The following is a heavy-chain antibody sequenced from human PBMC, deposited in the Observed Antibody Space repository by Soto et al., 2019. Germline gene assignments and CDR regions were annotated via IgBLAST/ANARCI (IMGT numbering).Heavy chain of an antibody. V-gene: IGHV1-69*02. D-gene: IGHD5-12*01. J-gene: IGHJ4*02. Sequence: QVQLVQSGAEVKKPGSSVKVSCKASGGTFSSYTISWLRQAPGQGLEWMGRIIPILGIANYAQKFQGRVTITADKSTSTAYMELSSLRSEDTAVYYCARGREYSGYDFWGQGTLVTVSS. CDR2: IIPILGIA. CDR1: GGTFSSYT. CDR3: ARGREYSGYDF.